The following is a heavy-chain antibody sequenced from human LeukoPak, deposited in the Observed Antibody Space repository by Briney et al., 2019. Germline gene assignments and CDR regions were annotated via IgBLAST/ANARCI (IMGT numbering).Heavy chain of an antibody. V-gene: IGHV1-69*13. Sequence: GASVKVSCKASGYTFTSYGFSWVRQAPGQGLEWMGGIIPIFGTANYAQKFQGRVTITADESTSTAYMELSSLRSEDTAVYYCATDLLVPRTAFDIWGQGTMVTVSS. J-gene: IGHJ3*02. CDR2: IIPIFGTA. D-gene: IGHD6-13*01. CDR1: GYTFTSYG. CDR3: ATDLLVPRTAFDI.